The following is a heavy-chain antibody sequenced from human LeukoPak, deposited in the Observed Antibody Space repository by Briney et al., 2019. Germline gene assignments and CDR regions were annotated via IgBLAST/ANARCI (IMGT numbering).Heavy chain of an antibody. CDR1: GFTFSSKS. CDR2: ISSSSDSYI. V-gene: IGHV3-21*01. D-gene: IGHD3-10*01. CDR3: ARGLRTMVRGVNKNDY. J-gene: IGHJ4*02. Sequence: GQSRTLACLAYGFTFSSKSTDCVRQADRRGREWDASISSSSDSYIYYADSVKGRFTISRDNAKNSLYLQMNSLRAEHTAVYYCARGLRTMVRGVNKNDYWGQGTLVTVSS.